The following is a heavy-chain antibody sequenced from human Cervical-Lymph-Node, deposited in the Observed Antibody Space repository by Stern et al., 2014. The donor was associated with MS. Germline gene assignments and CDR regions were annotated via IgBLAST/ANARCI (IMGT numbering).Heavy chain of an antibody. V-gene: IGHV1-18*01. CDR1: GYTFTSYG. Sequence: VQLGESGAEVKKPGASVKVFCKASGYTFTSYGISWVRQAPGQGLEWMGVISAYKSNTNYAQKLQGRVTMTTDTSTSTAYMELRSLRSDDTAVYYCARGLLGSENAFDIWGQGTMVTVSS. CDR2: ISAYKSNT. D-gene: IGHD2-15*01. CDR3: ARGLLGSENAFDI. J-gene: IGHJ3*02.